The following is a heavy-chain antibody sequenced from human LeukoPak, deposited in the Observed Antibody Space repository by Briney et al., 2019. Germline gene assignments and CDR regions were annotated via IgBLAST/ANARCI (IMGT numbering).Heavy chain of an antibody. CDR3: AYQGEFRAFDY. J-gene: IGHJ4*02. D-gene: IGHD3-10*01. Sequence: PGGSLRLSCAASGFTFSSYSMNWVRQAPGKGLEWVSYISSSSSTIYYADSVKGRFTISRDNAKNSLCLQMNSLRAEDTAVYYCAYQGEFRAFDYWGQGTLVTVSS. CDR1: GFTFSSYS. CDR2: ISSSSSTI. V-gene: IGHV3-48*01.